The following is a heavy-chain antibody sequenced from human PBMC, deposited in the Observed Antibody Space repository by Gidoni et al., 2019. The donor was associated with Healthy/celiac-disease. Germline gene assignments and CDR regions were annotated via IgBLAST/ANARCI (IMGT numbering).Heavy chain of an antibody. CDR2: IYQSGTT. J-gene: IGHJ4*02. V-gene: IGHV4-30-2*01. Sequence: QVQLQESGLGLVKPSQTLSLTCGVSGCSVSRGGYSWTWIRQPPGKGLEWIGYIYQSGTTHYNPSLKSRVTISIDRSKNRFSLKLTSVTAADTAVYYCARGEWLVRGNSLDYWGQGTLVTVSS. CDR1: GCSVSRGGYS. D-gene: IGHD6-19*01. CDR3: ARGEWLVRGNSLDY.